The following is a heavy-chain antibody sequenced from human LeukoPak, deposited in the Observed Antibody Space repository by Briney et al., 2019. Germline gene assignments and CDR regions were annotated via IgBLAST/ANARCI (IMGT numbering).Heavy chain of an antibody. J-gene: IGHJ6*03. Sequence: SETLSLTCTVSGGSICSSSYYWGWIRQPPGKGLEWIGSIYYSGSTYYNPSLKSRVTISVDTSKNQFSLKLSSVTAADTAVYYCARCMVRGNFYYMDVWGKGTTVTVSS. CDR3: ARCMVRGNFYYMDV. CDR1: GGSICSSSYY. D-gene: IGHD3-10*01. CDR2: IYYSGST. V-gene: IGHV4-39*01.